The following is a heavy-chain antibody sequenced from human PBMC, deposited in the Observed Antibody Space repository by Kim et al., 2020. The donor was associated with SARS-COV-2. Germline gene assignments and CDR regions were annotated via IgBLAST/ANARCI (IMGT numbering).Heavy chain of an antibody. D-gene: IGHD1-26*01. V-gene: IGHV3-9*01. J-gene: IGHJ5*02. CDR3: TLGATNWFDP. Sequence: GNIAYADSVKGRFPRARDKAKNSLYLQMNRLRGEDTALYYCTLGATNWFDPWGQGTLVTVSS. CDR2: GNI.